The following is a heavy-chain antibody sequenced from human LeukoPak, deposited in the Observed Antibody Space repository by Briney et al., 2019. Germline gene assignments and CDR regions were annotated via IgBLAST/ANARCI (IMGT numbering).Heavy chain of an antibody. V-gene: IGHV4-31*03. CDR1: GGYISSGGYY. J-gene: IGHJ6*03. CDR3: ARVSMRHSYYMDV. Sequence: SETMSLTCTVSGGYISSGGYYWSWIRQHPGKGLEWSGYIYYSGSTYYNPSLKSRVTISVDTSKNQFSLKLSSVTAADTAVYYCARVSMRHSYYMDVWGKGTTVTVSS. CDR2: IYYSGST. D-gene: IGHD2-8*01.